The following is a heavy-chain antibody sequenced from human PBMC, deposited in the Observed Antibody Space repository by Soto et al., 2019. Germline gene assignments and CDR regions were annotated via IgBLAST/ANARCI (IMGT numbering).Heavy chain of an antibody. Sequence: QVQLQESGPGLVKPSGTLSLTCTVPGASISSTSSDDWWSWVRQPPGKGLEGIGEIYHSGSTNYKPSLKSRVTMSVEKSKTQCSLRLSSVTAADTAVYDCAEMVGATLVDYWGQGTLVTVSS. CDR2: IYHSGST. J-gene: IGHJ4*02. D-gene: IGHD1-26*01. CDR3: AEMVGATLVDY. V-gene: IGHV4-4*02. CDR1: GASISSTSSDDW.